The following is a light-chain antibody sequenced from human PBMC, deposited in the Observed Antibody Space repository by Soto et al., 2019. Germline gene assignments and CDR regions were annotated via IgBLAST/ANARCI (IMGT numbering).Light chain of an antibody. V-gene: IGLV2-11*01. J-gene: IGLJ1*01. Sequence: QSALTQPRSVSGSPGQSVTISCTGTSSDVGGYNYVAWYQQNPGKAPKLMIYDVTKRPSGVPDRFSGSKSGDTASLTISGLQAEDEATYYCCSYVGSSVLYVFGTGTKLTVL. CDR2: DVT. CDR1: SSDVGGYNY. CDR3: CSYVGSSVLYV.